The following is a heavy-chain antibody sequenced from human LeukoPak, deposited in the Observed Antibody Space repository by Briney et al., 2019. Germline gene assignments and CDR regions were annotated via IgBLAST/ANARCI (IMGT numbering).Heavy chain of an antibody. J-gene: IGHJ5*02. CDR2: ITSSGNNK. CDR3: AGRRGGWFDP. CDR1: GFTFSSYE. Sequence: GGSLRLSCAASGFTFSSYEMNWVRQAPGKGLEWVAYITSSGNNKYYADSVKGRFTISRDNAENSLSMQMNSLRAEETAVYYCAGRRGGWFDPWGQGTLVTVSS. D-gene: IGHD3-16*01. V-gene: IGHV3-48*03.